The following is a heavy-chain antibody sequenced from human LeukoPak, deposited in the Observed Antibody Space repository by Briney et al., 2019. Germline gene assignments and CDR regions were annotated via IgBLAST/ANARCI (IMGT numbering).Heavy chain of an antibody. V-gene: IGHV3-21*01. D-gene: IGHD6-19*01. CDR3: ARGGGWYYFDY. CDR2: ISSSSSYI. CDR1: GFTFSSYN. Sequence: PGGSLRLSCAASGFTFSSYNMNWVRQAPGKGLEWVSSISSSSSYIYYADSAKGRFTISRDNAKNSLYLQMNSLRAEDTAVYYCARGGGWYYFDYWGQGTLVTVSS. J-gene: IGHJ4*02.